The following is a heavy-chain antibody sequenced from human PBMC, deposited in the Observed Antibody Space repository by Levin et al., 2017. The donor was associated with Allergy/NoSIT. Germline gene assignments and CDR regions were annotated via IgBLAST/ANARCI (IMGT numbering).Heavy chain of an antibody. CDR3: AKVSDGGWGPGASKDY. CDR1: GFTFSSYA. Sequence: GGSLRLSCAASGFTFSSYAMNWVRQAPGKGLEWVSTISGSGGSTYYADSVKGRFTISRDNSKNTLYLQMNSLRAEDTAVYYCAKVSDGGWGPGASKDYWGQGSLVTVSS. D-gene: IGHD3-16*01. J-gene: IGHJ4*02. CDR2: ISGSGGST. V-gene: IGHV3-23*01.